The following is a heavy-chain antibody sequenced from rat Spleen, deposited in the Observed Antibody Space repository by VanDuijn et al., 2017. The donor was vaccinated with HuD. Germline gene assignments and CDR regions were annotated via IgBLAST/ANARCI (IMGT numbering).Heavy chain of an antibody. CDR2: ISPSGGST. Sequence: EVQLVESGGGLVQPGRSLKLSCAASGFTFSNYGMHWIRQAPTKGLEWVASISPSGGSTYYRDSVKGRFTISRDTAKSPLYLQMDSLRSEETATNYCATEDGVTMMVLPPGYFDFWGPGTMVTVSS. CDR1: GFTFSNYG. D-gene: IGHD1-12*02. V-gene: IGHV5-19*01. J-gene: IGHJ1*01. CDR3: ATEDGVTMMVLPPGYFDF.